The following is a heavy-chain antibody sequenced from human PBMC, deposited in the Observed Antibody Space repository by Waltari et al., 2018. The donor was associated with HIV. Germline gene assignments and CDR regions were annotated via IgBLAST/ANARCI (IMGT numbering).Heavy chain of an antibody. CDR2: ISAYNGDT. CDR1: GYTFTTYA. CDR3: ASGYTYGYEIFDY. J-gene: IGHJ4*02. V-gene: IGHV1-18*01. Sequence: QVQLVQSGAEVKKPGASVKVSCKASGYTFTTYAISWVRQAPGRGLEWMGWISAYNGDTNYAQTLQDRVSMTTDTSTSTAYMELRSLRSDDTAIYYCASGYTYGYEIFDYWGQGTLVTVSS. D-gene: IGHD5-18*01.